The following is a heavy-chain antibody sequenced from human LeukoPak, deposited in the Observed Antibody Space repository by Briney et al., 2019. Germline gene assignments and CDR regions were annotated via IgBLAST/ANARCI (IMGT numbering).Heavy chain of an antibody. CDR2: IIPIFGTA. J-gene: IGHJ3*02. D-gene: IGHD3-22*01. V-gene: IGHV1-69*06. CDR3: ARNHGEYYYDSSGDAFDI. Sequence: GASVKVSCKASGYTFTGYYMHWVRQAPGQGLEWMGGIIPIFGTANYAQKFQGRVTITADKSTSTAYMELSSLRSEDTAVYYCARNHGEYYYDSSGDAFDIWGQGTMVTVSS. CDR1: GYTFTGYY.